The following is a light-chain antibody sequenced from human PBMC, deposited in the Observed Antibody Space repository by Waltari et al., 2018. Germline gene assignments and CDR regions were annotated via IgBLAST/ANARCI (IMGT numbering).Light chain of an antibody. CDR2: EVS. CDR1: SSDVGGYNY. Sequence: QSALTQPASVSGSPGQSITISCTGTSSDVGGYNYVSWYQQYPGKAPKLMIYEVSNRASGGSKRFSGSKSGNTASLTISGLQAEDEADYYCSSYTSSSTLVFGGGTKLTVL. V-gene: IGLV2-14*01. CDR3: SSYTSSSTLV. J-gene: IGLJ3*02.